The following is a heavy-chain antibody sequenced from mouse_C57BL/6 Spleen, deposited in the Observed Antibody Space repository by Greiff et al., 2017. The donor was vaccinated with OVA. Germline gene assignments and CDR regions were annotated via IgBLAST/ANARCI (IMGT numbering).Heavy chain of an antibody. CDR3: TIPYSNYEAWFAY. Sequence: VQLQQSGAELVRPGASVTLSCKASGYTFTDYEMHWVKQTPVHGLEWIGAIDPETCGTAYNQKFKGKAILTADKSSSTAYMELRSLTSEDSAVYYCTIPYSNYEAWFAYWGQGTLVTVSA. CDR1: GYTFTDYE. D-gene: IGHD2-5*01. V-gene: IGHV1-15*01. J-gene: IGHJ3*01. CDR2: IDPETCGT.